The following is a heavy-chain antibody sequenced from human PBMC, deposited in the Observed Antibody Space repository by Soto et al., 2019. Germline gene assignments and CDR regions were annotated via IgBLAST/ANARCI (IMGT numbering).Heavy chain of an antibody. Sequence: GGSLRLSCAASGFTFSGSAMHWVRQASGKGLEWVGRIRSKANSYATAYAASVKGRFTISRDDSKNTAYLQMNSLKTEDTAVYYCARDSHYYDSSGYYYNAFDIWGQGTMVTVS. CDR2: IRSKANSYAT. J-gene: IGHJ3*02. CDR1: GFTFSGSA. V-gene: IGHV3-73*01. CDR3: ARDSHYYDSSGYYYNAFDI. D-gene: IGHD3-22*01.